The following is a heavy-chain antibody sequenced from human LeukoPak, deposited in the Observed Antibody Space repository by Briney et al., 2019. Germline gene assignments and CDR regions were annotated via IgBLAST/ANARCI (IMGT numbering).Heavy chain of an antibody. CDR3: ARDYATGFDY. CDR1: GFTFTNFA. Sequence: GGSLRLSCAASGFTFTNFAMHWVRQAPGKGLEWVAVIPDDERHKYYADSVKGRFTTSRDNSKNPLNLQMNSLRAEDTAVYYCARDYATGFDYWGQGTLVTVSS. J-gene: IGHJ4*02. D-gene: IGHD2-2*01. CDR2: IPDDERHK. V-gene: IGHV3-30*04.